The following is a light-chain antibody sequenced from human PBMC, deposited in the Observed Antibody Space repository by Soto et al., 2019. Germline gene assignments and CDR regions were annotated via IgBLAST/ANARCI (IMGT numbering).Light chain of an antibody. CDR1: SSNIGNNY. V-gene: IGLV1-51*01. CDR3: GTWDSSLSAHAV. Sequence: QSVLTQPPSVSAAPGQKVTISCSGSSSNIGNNYVSWYQQLPGTAPKLLIYDNNKRPSGIPDRFSGSKSGTSATLGITGLQTGDEVDYYCGTWDSSLSAHAVFGGGTQLTVL. CDR2: DNN. J-gene: IGLJ7*01.